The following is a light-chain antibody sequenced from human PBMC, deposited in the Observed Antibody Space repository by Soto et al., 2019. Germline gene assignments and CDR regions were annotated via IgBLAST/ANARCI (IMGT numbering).Light chain of an antibody. CDR2: DTS. V-gene: IGKV3-11*01. CDR1: QTVDTY. Sequence: LTQSPAVLSLSPGEKATLSCTASQTVDTYMAWYQQRPGQPPRLLIHDTSHRASGVPARFRGSGSGTDFTLTITSLEPEDFAVYFCQQRRNWVSFGPGPRV. J-gene: IGKJ3*01. CDR3: QQRRNWVS.